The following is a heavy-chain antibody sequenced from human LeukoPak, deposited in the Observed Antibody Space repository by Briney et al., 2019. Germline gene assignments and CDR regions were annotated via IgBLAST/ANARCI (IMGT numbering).Heavy chain of an antibody. CDR2: INPSGGST. Sequence: ASVKVSCKASGYTFTSYYMHWVRQAPGQGLEWMGIINPSGGSTSYAQKFQGRVTMTRDMSTSTVYMELSSLRSEDTAVYYCARDAVAVAGTTPYFDYWGQGTLVTVSS. J-gene: IGHJ4*02. CDR3: ARDAVAVAGTTPYFDY. V-gene: IGHV1-46*01. CDR1: GYTFTSYY. D-gene: IGHD6-19*01.